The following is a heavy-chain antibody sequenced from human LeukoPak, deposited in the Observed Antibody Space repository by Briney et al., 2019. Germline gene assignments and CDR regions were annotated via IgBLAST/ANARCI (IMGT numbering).Heavy chain of an antibody. CDR1: GGSISTYY. J-gene: IGHJ4*02. Sequence: SETLSLTCTVSGGSISTYYWSWIRQPPGKGLEWIGYIDYSGSTNYNPSLKGRVTISLDMSKNQFSLRLSSVTAADTAVYFCARDIALGSGKYYFDYWGQGTLVTVSS. V-gene: IGHV4-59*01. D-gene: IGHD3-10*01. CDR2: IDYSGST. CDR3: ARDIALGSGKYYFDY.